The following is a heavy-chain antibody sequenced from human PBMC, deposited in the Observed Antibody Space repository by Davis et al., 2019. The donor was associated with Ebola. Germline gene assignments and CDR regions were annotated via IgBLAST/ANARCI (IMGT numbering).Heavy chain of an antibody. D-gene: IGHD6-13*01. Sequence: PGGSLRLSCAASGFTFDDYAMHWVRQAPGKGLEWVSGISWNSGSIGYADSVKGRFTISRDNAKNSLYLQMNSLRAEDTALYYCAKAPIYASSLAWFDPWGQGTLVTVSS. CDR2: ISWNSGSI. CDR1: GFTFDDYA. J-gene: IGHJ5*02. V-gene: IGHV3-9*01. CDR3: AKAPIYASSLAWFDP.